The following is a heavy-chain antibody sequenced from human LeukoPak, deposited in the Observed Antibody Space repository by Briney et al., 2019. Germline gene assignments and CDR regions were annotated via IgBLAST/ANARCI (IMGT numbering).Heavy chain of an antibody. CDR2: IYHSGST. CDR3: AREPYYDILTGYSTLFDY. V-gene: IGHV4-4*02. CDR1: GGSISRSNW. D-gene: IGHD3-9*01. Sequence: SETLSLTCAVSGGSISRSNWWSWVRQPPGKGLEWIGEIYHSGSTNYNPSLKSRVTISVDKSKNQFSLKLSSVTAADTAVYYCAREPYYDILTGYSTLFDYWGQGTLVTVSS. J-gene: IGHJ4*02.